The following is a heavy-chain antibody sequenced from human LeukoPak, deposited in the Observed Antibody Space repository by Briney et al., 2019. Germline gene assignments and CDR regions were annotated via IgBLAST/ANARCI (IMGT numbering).Heavy chain of an antibody. J-gene: IGHJ4*02. V-gene: IGHV4-61*02. CDR2: IYTSGST. Sequence: SQTLSLTCTVSGGSISSGSYYWSWIRQPPGRGLEWIGRIYTSGSTNYNPSLKSRVTISVDTSKNQFSLKLSSVTAADTAVYYCARIYCSSTSCYYFDYWGQGTLVTVSS. D-gene: IGHD2-2*01. CDR1: GGSISSGSYY. CDR3: ARIYCSSTSCYYFDY.